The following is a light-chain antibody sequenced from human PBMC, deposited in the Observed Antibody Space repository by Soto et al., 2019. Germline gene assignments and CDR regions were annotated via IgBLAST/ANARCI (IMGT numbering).Light chain of an antibody. CDR1: QRITSS. V-gene: IGKV1-39*01. J-gene: IGKJ4*01. CDR2: GAS. CDR3: QQTYTTPLT. Sequence: DIQMTQSSSSLSASVGDRVTITCRASQRITSSLNWFQQKPGKAPKLLIYGASSLQSGVPSRFSGSGSGTDFTLTISSLQPEDFATYYCQQTYTTPLTFGGGTKVEIE.